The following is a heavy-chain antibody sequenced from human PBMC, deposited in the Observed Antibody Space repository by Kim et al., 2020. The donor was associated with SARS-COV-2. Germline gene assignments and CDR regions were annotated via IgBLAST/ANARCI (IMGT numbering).Heavy chain of an antibody. D-gene: IGHD3-10*01. J-gene: IGHJ4*02. CDR1: GYTFSSYG. CDR2: ISDNGNT. CDR3: ATDPGRESLAY. Sequence: ASVKVSCKASGYTFSSYGISWVRQAPGQGLEWMGWISDNGNTNYAQKMQGRVTMTTDTSTRKAYMELRSLRSDDTAVYYCATDPGRESLAYWGQGTLVTVSS. V-gene: IGHV1-18*04.